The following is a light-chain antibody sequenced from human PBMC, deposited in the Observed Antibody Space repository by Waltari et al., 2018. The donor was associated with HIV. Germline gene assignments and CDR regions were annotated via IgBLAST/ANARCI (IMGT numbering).Light chain of an antibody. CDR3: SVWDDSLSVQV. Sequence: QSVLIQSPSMSGTPGQSITISCSGSNSNIGKNGVYWHQQFPGTAPKVLIYSNNRRPSVVPDRVSCSKAGTSASLAISGLRSEDEADYYCSVWDDSLSVQVFGGGTKLTVL. V-gene: IGLV1-47*01. CDR2: SNN. J-gene: IGLJ3*02. CDR1: NSNIGKNG.